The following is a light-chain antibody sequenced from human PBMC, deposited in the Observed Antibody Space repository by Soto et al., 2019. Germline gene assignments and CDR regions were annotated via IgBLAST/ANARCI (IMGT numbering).Light chain of an antibody. J-gene: IGKJ4*01. CDR2: GAS. Sequence: EIVLTQSPGTVSLSPGERATLSCRASQSVSSSYLAWYQQKPGQAPRLLIYGASSRATGIPDRFSGSGSGTDFTLTISRLEPEDFAVYYCQQYGSSPPGLTFGGGTKVEIK. CDR3: QQYGSSPPGLT. V-gene: IGKV3-20*01. CDR1: QSVSSSY.